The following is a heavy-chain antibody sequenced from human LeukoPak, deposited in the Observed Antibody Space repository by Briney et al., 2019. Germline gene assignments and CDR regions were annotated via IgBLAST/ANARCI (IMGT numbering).Heavy chain of an antibody. Sequence: GGSLRLSCAASGFTFSSYAMSWVRQAPGKGLEWVSAISGSGGSTYYADSVKGRFTISRDNSKNTLYLQMNSLRAEDTAVYYCAKDPGGGVAVAGDYWGQGTLVTVSS. D-gene: IGHD6-19*01. CDR1: GFTFSSYA. CDR2: ISGSGGST. V-gene: IGHV3-23*01. J-gene: IGHJ4*02. CDR3: AKDPGGGVAVAGDY.